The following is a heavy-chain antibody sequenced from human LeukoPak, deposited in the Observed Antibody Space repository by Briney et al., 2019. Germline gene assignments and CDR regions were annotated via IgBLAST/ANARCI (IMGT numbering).Heavy chain of an antibody. CDR3: AKDGTIFGVVPPYFDY. D-gene: IGHD3-3*01. V-gene: IGHV3-23*01. CDR1: GFTFSSYA. Sequence: GGSLRLSCAASGFTFSSYAMSWVRQAPGKGLEWVSAISGSGGSTYYADSVKGRFTISRDNSKNTLYLQMNSLRAEDTAVYYCAKDGTIFGVVPPYFDYWGQGTLVTVSP. J-gene: IGHJ4*02. CDR2: ISGSGGST.